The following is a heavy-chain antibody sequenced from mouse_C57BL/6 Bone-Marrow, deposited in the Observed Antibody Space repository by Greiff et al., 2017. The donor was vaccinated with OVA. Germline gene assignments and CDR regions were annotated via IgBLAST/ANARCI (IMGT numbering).Heavy chain of an antibody. CDR1: GYTFTSYG. V-gene: IGHV1-81*01. D-gene: IGHD4-1*01. J-gene: IGHJ2*01. CDR3: ARKTGTGVIDY. CDR2: IYPRSGNT. Sequence: QVQLQQSGAELARPGASVKLSCKASGYTFTSYGISWVKQRTGQGLEWIGEIYPRSGNTYYNEKFKGKATLTADKSSSTAYMELRSLTSEDSAVYFCARKTGTGVIDYWGQGTTLTVSS.